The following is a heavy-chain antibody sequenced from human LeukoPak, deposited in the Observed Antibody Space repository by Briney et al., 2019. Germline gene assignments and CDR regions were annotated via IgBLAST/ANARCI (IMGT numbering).Heavy chain of an antibody. CDR2: ISGSGGST. CDR1: GFTFTNYA. Sequence: GGPLRLSCAASGFTFTNYAMSWVRQAPGKGLEWVSGISGSGGSTYYADSVKGRFTISRDNSRNTLYLQMNSLRAEDTAVYYCAKDQDYYDSGGIDYWGQGTLVTVSS. J-gene: IGHJ4*02. D-gene: IGHD3-10*01. V-gene: IGHV3-23*01. CDR3: AKDQDYYDSGGIDY.